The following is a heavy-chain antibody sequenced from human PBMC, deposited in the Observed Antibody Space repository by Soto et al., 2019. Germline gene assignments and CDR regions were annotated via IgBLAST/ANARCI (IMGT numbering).Heavy chain of an antibody. CDR1: GFTFDDYT. Sequence: EGSLRLSCAASGFTFDDYTMHWVRQAPGKGLEWVSLISWDGGSTYYADSVKGRFTISRDNSKNSLYLQMNSLRTEDTALYYCAKTGDGNAFDYWGQGTLVTVSS. V-gene: IGHV3-43*01. D-gene: IGHD1-26*01. J-gene: IGHJ4*02. CDR2: ISWDGGST. CDR3: AKTGDGNAFDY.